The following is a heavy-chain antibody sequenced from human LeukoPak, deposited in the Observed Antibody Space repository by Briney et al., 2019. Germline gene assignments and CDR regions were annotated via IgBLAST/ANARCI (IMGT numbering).Heavy chain of an antibody. CDR1: GFTFSSYW. CDR3: ARDSIAVAGTPFDY. J-gene: IGHJ4*02. CDR2: IDSDGSYT. V-gene: IGHV3-74*01. D-gene: IGHD6-19*01. Sequence: GGSLRLSCAASGFTFSSYWMHWVRQAPGKGLVWVSRIDSDGSYTSYAESVKGRLTISRDNAKNTLYLQMNSLRAEDTAVYYCARDSIAVAGTPFDYWGQGALVTVSS.